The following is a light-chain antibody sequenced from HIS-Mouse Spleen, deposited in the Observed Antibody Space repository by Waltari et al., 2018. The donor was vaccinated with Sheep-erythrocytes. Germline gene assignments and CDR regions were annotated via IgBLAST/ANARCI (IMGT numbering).Light chain of an antibody. V-gene: IGLV3-1*01. CDR2: QDS. Sequence: SYELTQPPSVSVSPGQTASITCPAAKLGDKYACWYQQKPGQSPVLVIYQDSKRPSGIPERFSGSNSGNTATLTISGTQAMDEADYYCQAWDSSTAVFGGGTKLTVL. CDR1: KLGDKY. CDR3: QAWDSSTAV. J-gene: IGLJ3*02.